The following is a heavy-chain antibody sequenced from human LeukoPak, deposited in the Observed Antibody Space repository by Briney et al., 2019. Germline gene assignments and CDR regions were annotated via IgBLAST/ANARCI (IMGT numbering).Heavy chain of an antibody. J-gene: IGHJ4*02. CDR3: AKGWSHYYDSSGYPSAYPDY. CDR1: GFTFSSYA. V-gene: IGHV3-23*01. Sequence: QAGGSLRLSCAASGFTFSSYAMSWVRQAPGKGLDWVSVISGSGGTTDYAESVKGRFTSSRDNSKNTLYLQMNSLRAEDTAVYYCAKGWSHYYDSSGYPSAYPDYWGQGTLVTVSS. CDR2: ISGSGGTT. D-gene: IGHD3-22*01.